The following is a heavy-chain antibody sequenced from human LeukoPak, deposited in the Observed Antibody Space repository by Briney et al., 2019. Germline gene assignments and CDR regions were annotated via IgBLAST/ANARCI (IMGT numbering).Heavy chain of an antibody. J-gene: IGHJ4*02. V-gene: IGHV3-30-3*01. CDR1: GFTFRNYV. CDR2: TSSDLNVK. Sequence: GGSPRLSCAASGFTFRNYVIHWVRQAPGKGLEWVAVTSSDLNVKLYADSVKGRFTISRDNSRSTLYLQMNSLRPEDTAIYYCAREGYYGSGSPPSLYFDYWGQGTLVTVSA. CDR3: AREGYYGSGSPPSLYFDY. D-gene: IGHD3-10*01.